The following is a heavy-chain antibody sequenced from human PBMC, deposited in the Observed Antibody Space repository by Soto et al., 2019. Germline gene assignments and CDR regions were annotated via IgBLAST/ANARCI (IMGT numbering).Heavy chain of an antibody. CDR2: ISWDGGST. CDR3: AKDLQLVRGRYYYYYGMDV. J-gene: IGHJ6*02. D-gene: IGHD6-13*01. V-gene: IGHV3-43*01. Sequence: EVQLVESGGVVVQPGGSLRLSCAASGFTFDDYTMHWVRQAPGKGLEWVSLISWDGGSTYYADSVKGRFTISRDNSKNSLYLQMNSLRTEDTALYYCAKDLQLVRGRYYYYYGMDVWGQGTTVTVSS. CDR1: GFTFDDYT.